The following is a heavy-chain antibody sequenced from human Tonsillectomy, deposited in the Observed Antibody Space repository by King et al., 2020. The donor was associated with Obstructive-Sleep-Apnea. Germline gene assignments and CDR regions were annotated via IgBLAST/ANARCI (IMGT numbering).Heavy chain of an antibody. D-gene: IGHD3-22*01. V-gene: IGHV4-39*07. CDR2: IYYSGST. Sequence: LQLQESGPGLVKPSETLSLTCTVSGGSISSSSYYWGWIRQPPGKGLEWIGSIYYSGSTYYNPSLKSRVTISVDTSKNQFSLKLSSVTAADTAVYYCARGLDARWYYYDSSGYYFDYWGQGTLVTVSS. J-gene: IGHJ4*02. CDR3: ARGLDARWYYYDSSGYYFDY. CDR1: GGSISSSSYY.